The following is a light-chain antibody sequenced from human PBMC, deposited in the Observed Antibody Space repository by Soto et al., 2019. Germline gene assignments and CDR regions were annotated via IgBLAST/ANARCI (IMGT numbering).Light chain of an antibody. CDR2: GAS. J-gene: IGKJ1*01. CDR1: QSVINSY. V-gene: IGKV3-20*01. Sequence: EIVLTQSPGTLSLSPGERATLSCRASQSVINSYLAWYQHKAGQAPRLLIFGASSRATGIPDKFSGSGSGTDFTLTISRLEPADFAVYYCQQYDISTWTFGQGTKLEIK. CDR3: QQYDISTWT.